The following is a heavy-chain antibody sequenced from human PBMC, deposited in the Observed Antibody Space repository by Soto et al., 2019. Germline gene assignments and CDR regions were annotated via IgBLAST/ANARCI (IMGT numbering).Heavy chain of an antibody. V-gene: IGHV1-46*03. Sequence: GASVKVSCKASGYTSTSYYMHWVRQAPGQGLEWMGIINPSGGSTSYAQKFQGRVTMTRDTSTSTVYMELSSLRSEDTAVYYCARDREDIVVVPAASPFDPWGQGTLVTVSS. J-gene: IGHJ5*02. CDR1: GYTSTSYY. CDR3: ARDREDIVVVPAASPFDP. D-gene: IGHD2-2*01. CDR2: INPSGGST.